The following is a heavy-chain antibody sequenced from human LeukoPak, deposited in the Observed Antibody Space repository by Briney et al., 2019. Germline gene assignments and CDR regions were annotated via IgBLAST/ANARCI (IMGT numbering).Heavy chain of an antibody. J-gene: IGHJ4*02. CDR2: ISSSGSTI. Sequence: GGSLRLSCAASGFTFSTYIMNWVRQAPGKGLEWVSSISSSGSTIYYADSVKGRFTISRDNANNSLYRQMTRLSGEDTAAYYCARGWSGVLDYWGQGTLVTVSS. V-gene: IGHV3-21*01. CDR1: GFTFSTYI. CDR3: ARGWSGVLDY. D-gene: IGHD2-15*01.